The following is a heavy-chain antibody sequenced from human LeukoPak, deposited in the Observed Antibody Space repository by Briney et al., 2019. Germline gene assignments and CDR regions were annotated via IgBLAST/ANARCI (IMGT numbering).Heavy chain of an antibody. D-gene: IGHD1-7*01. J-gene: IGHJ2*01. CDR3: ARRTGTPGVNNWYFDL. V-gene: IGHV4-39*01. Sequence: SETLSLTCTVSGGSISSYSYNWGCVRQPPGKWLECIGSMYYSGSTYYNPSLKSRLTISVDTSRNQFSLKLSSVTAADTAVYYCARRTGTPGVNNWYFDLWGRGTLVSVSS. CDR1: GGSISSYSYN. CDR2: MYYSGST.